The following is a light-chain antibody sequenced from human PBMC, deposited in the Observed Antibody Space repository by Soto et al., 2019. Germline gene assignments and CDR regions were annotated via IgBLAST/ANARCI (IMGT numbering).Light chain of an antibody. CDR3: QQYGSSPRT. Sequence: EIVLTQSPGTLSLSPGETATLSCRASQTISHTYLAWYQQKPGQAPRLLIYGASTRATGIPGRFSGSGSGTDFTLTVNRLEPEDFAVYYCQQYGSSPRTFGQGTKVEI. J-gene: IGKJ1*01. CDR1: QTISHTY. V-gene: IGKV3-20*01. CDR2: GAS.